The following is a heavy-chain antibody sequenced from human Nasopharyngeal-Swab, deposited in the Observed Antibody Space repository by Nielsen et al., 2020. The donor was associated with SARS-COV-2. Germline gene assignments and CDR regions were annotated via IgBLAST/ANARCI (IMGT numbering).Heavy chain of an antibody. CDR1: GFTFSNYG. Sequence: GGSLRLSCVASGFTFSNYGMHWVRQAPGKGLEWVAIISYDGSNKYHADSVKGRFTISKDNSKNTLYLQMSSLRADDTAVYYCAKERFYSGSGKYPRDFDYWGQGILVTVSS. J-gene: IGHJ4*02. V-gene: IGHV3-30*18. CDR3: AKERFYSGSGKYPRDFDY. CDR2: ISYDGSNK. D-gene: IGHD3-10*01.